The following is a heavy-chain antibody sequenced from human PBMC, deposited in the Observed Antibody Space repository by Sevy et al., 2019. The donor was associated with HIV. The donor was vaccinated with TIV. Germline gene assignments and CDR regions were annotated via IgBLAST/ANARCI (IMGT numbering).Heavy chain of an antibody. Sequence: GGSLILSCAASGFTFSTYAMSWVRQAPGKGLEWVSAISGSGGSTYYADSVKGRFTISRDNSKKTLYLQMNSLRAEDTAVYYCAKGDTNYYGMDVWGQGTTVTVSS. V-gene: IGHV3-23*01. J-gene: IGHJ6*02. CDR2: ISGSGGST. CDR1: GFTFSTYA. CDR3: AKGDTNYYGMDV.